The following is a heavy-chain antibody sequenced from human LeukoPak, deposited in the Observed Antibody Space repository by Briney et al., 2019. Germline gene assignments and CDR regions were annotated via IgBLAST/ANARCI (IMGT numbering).Heavy chain of an antibody. Sequence: ASVKVSCKASGGTFSSYAISWVRQAPGQGLEWMGGIIPIFGTANYAQKFQGRVTITADESTSTAYMELSSLRSEDTAVYYCARGSRRGVARARGYSYGAFDYWGQGTLVTVSS. CDR3: ARGSRRGVARARGYSYGAFDY. CDR2: IIPIFGTA. CDR1: GGTFSSYA. J-gene: IGHJ4*02. V-gene: IGHV1-69*13. D-gene: IGHD5-18*01.